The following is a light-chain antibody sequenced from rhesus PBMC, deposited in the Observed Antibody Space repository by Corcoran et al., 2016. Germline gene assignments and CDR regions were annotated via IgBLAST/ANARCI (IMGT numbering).Light chain of an antibody. CDR3: QQYDDLPWT. Sequence: DIQMTQSPSSLSASVGDKVTITCHASQGIRSWLAWYQQKHGKAPKPQIYYASSLQSGVPSRFRGSGSGTEYTLTISSLQPEDFATYYCQQYDDLPWTFGQGTKGEIK. CDR2: YAS. J-gene: IGKJ1*01. CDR1: QGIRSW. V-gene: IGKV1-19*01.